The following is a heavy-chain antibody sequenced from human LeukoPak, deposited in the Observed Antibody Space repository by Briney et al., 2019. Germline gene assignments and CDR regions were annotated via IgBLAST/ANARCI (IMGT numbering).Heavy chain of an antibody. Sequence: SETLSLTCTVSGGPISSSSYYWGWIRQPPGKGLEWIGSIYYSGSTYYNPSLKSRVTISVDTSKNQFSLKLSSVTAADTAVYYCARRSDNCGSTSCYSGEGEGLDYWGQGTLVTVSS. CDR3: ARRSDNCGSTSCYSGEGEGLDY. D-gene: IGHD2-2*01. CDR2: IYYSGST. CDR1: GGPISSSSYY. J-gene: IGHJ4*02. V-gene: IGHV4-39*01.